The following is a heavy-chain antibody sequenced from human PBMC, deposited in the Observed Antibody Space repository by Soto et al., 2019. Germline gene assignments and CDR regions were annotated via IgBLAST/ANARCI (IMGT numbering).Heavy chain of an antibody. CDR1: GGSISSYY. D-gene: IGHD6-13*01. CDR3: ARHWYSSSWYVN. CDR2: IYYSGST. Sequence: QVQLQESGPGLVKPSETLSLTCTVSGGSISSYYWSWIRQPPGKGVEWIGYIYYSGSTNYNPSLKSRVTISVDTSKNQFSLKLSSVTAADTAVYYCARHWYSSSWYVNWGQGTLVTVSS. J-gene: IGHJ4*02. V-gene: IGHV4-59*08.